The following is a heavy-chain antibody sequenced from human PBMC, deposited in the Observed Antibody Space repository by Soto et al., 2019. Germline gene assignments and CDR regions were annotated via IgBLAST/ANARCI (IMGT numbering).Heavy chain of an antibody. CDR1: GYTFTSYG. J-gene: IGHJ4*02. CDR3: ARDAPQRYDSSGYQQFDY. D-gene: IGHD3-22*01. CDR2: ISAYNGNT. Sequence: QVQLVQSGAEVKKPGASVKVSCKASGYTFTSYGISWVRQAPGQGLEWMGWISAYNGNTNYAQKLQGRVTMTTDTATRKAYMELRSLRSDDTAVYYCARDAPQRYDSSGYQQFDYWGEGTLVTVSS. V-gene: IGHV1-18*01.